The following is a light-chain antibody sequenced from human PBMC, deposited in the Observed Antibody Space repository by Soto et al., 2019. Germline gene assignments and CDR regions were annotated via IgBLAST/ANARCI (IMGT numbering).Light chain of an antibody. V-gene: IGKV4-1*01. CDR3: QQYYSTSCT. CDR1: QSVLYSSNNKNY. Sequence: DIVMTQSPDSLAVSLGERATINCKSSQSVLYSSNNKNYLAWYQQKPGQPPKLLIYWASTRESGVPDRFSGSGSETDFALTISSLQAEDVAVYYCQQYYSTSCTFGQGTKLEIK. CDR2: WAS. J-gene: IGKJ2*02.